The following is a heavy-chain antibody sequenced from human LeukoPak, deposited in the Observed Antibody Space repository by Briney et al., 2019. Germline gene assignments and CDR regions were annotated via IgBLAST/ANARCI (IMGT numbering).Heavy chain of an antibody. CDR2: IIPIFGTA. CDR1: GGTFSSCA. CDR3: ARDSAPVVTAIPYYYYYMDV. V-gene: IGHV1-69*06. D-gene: IGHD2-21*02. J-gene: IGHJ6*03. Sequence: ASVKVSCKASGGTFSSCAISWVRQAPGQGLEWMGGIIPIFGTANYAPKFQGRVAITADKSTSTAYMELSSLRSEDTAVYYCARDSAPVVTAIPYYYYYMDVWGKGTTVTVSS.